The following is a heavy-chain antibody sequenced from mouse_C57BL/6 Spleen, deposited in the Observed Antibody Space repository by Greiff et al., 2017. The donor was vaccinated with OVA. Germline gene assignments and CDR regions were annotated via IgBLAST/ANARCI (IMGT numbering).Heavy chain of an antibody. CDR1: GFTFSDYY. CDR2: INYDGSST. CDR3: ARATYDYDGGYFDY. Sequence: EVKLVESEGGLVQPGSSMKLSCTASGFTFSDYYMAWVRQVPEKGLEWVANINYDGSSTYYLDSLKSRFIISRDNAKNILYLQMSRLKSEDTATYYCARATYDYDGGYFDYWGQGTTLTVSS. V-gene: IGHV5-16*01. D-gene: IGHD2-4*01. J-gene: IGHJ2*01.